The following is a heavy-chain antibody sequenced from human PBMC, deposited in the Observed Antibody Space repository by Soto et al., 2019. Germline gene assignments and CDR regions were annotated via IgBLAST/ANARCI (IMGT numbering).Heavy chain of an antibody. CDR2: ISAYNGNT. Sequence: ASVKVSCKASGYTFTSYGISWVRLAPGQGLEWMGWISAYNGNTNYAQKLQGRVTMTTDTSTSTAYMELRSLRSDDTAVYYCARTGYCSGGSCQYYFDYWGQGTLVTVSS. V-gene: IGHV1-18*01. J-gene: IGHJ4*02. CDR3: ARTGYCSGGSCQYYFDY. D-gene: IGHD2-15*01. CDR1: GYTFTSYG.